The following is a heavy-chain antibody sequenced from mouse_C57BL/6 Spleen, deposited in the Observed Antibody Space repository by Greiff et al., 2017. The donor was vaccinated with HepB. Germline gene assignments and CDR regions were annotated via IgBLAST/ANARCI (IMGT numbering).Heavy chain of an antibody. CDR3: ARELDSLFDY. V-gene: IGHV1-82*01. Sequence: QVQLQQSGPELVKPGASVKISCKASGYAFSSSWMNWVKQRPGKGLEWIGRIYPGDGDTNYNGKFKGKATLTADKSSSTAYMQLSSLTSEDSAVYFCARELDSLFDYWGQGTTLTVSS. J-gene: IGHJ2*01. CDR1: GYAFSSSW. D-gene: IGHD6-2*01. CDR2: IYPGDGDT.